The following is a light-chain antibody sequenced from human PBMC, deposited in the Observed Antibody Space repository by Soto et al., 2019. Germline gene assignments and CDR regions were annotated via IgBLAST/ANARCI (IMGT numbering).Light chain of an antibody. V-gene: IGKV1-33*01. CDR3: QQYEGFPLIT. Sequence: DIQMTQSPSSLSASVGDRVTITCQASQDIRQNLNWYQQKPGKVPKLPIHDASHVETGVPSRFSGSGSRTDFTFTISTLQAEDSATYYCQQYEGFPLITFGPGTKVDMK. CDR2: DAS. J-gene: IGKJ3*01. CDR1: QDIRQN.